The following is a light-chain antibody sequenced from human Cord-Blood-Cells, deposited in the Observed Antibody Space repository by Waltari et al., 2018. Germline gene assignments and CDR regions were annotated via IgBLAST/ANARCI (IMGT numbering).Light chain of an antibody. J-gene: IGKJ2*01. CDR3: QQYNNWPPST. V-gene: IGKV3-15*01. Sequence: EIVPTQSPANLSVSPGDRASLSCRASQSVSSNLAWYQQKPGQAPRLLIYGASTRSTGIPARFSGSGSGTEFTLTISSLQSEDFAVYYCQQYNNWPPSTFGQGTKLEIK. CDR2: GAS. CDR1: QSVSSN.